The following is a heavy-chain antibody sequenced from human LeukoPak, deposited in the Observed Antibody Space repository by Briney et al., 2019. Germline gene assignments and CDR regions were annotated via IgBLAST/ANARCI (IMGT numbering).Heavy chain of an antibody. CDR3: ARLSKRQQQVWFDP. D-gene: IGHD6-13*01. CDR2: IYYSGST. V-gene: IGHV4-59*08. CDR1: GGSISSYY. Sequence: SETLSLTCTVSGGSISSYYWSWIRQPPGKGLEWIGYIYYSGSTNYNPSLKSRVTISVDTSKNQFSLKLSSVTVADTAVYYCARLSKRQQQVWFDPWGQGTLVTVSS. J-gene: IGHJ5*02.